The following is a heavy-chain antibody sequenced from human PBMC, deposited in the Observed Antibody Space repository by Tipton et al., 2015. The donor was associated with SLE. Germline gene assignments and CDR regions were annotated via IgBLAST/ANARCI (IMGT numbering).Heavy chain of an antibody. D-gene: IGHD2-2*01. CDR1: GGSISSYY. CDR2: IYYSGST. Sequence: TLSLTCTVSGGSISSYYWSWIRQPPGKGLEWIGYIYYSGSTNYNPSLKSRVTISVDTSKNQFSLKLSSVAAADTAVYYCARMAFCSTTSCYYYYYGMDVWGQGTTVTVSS. J-gene: IGHJ6*02. V-gene: IGHV4-59*01. CDR3: ARMAFCSTTSCYYYYYGMDV.